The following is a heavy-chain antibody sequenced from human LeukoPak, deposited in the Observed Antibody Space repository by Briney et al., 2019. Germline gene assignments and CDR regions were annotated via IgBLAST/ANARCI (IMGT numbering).Heavy chain of an antibody. V-gene: IGHV3-7*01. J-gene: IGHJ3*02. D-gene: IGHD1-26*01. CDR1: GFTFSSYW. Sequence: GGSLRLSCAASGFTFSSYWMSWVRQAPGKGLEWVANIKQDGSEKYYVDSVKGRFTISRDNAKNSLYLQMNSLRAEDTAVYYCAGSIVGATSFAFDIWGQGTMVTVSS. CDR3: AGSIVGATSFAFDI. CDR2: IKQDGSEK.